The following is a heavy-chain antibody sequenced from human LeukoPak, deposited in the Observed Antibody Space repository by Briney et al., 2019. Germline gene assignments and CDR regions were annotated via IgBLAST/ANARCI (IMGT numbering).Heavy chain of an antibody. CDR3: ARACSSTSCYSYDAFDI. Sequence: PSETLSLTCAVYGGSFSGYYWSWIRQPPGKGLEWIGYIYHSGSTYYNPSLKSRVTISVDRSKNQFSLKLSSVTAADTAVYYCARACSSTSCYSYDAFDIWGQGTMVTVSS. CDR2: IYHSGST. CDR1: GGSFSGYY. V-gene: IGHV4-34*01. J-gene: IGHJ3*02. D-gene: IGHD2-2*01.